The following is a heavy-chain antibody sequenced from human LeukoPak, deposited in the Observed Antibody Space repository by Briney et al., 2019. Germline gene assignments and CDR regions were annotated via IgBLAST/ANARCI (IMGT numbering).Heavy chain of an antibody. D-gene: IGHD3-3*01. J-gene: IGHJ5*02. CDR3: ASMEWSSP. CDR1: GFTFDDYA. Sequence: GGSLRLSCTVSGFTFDDYAMHWARHPPGKGLEWVAGITWNRDNIGYGDSVKGRFTISRDNSKNTPYLQMNRLRAEDTAVYYWASMEWSSPWGQGTLVTVSS. V-gene: IGHV3-9*01. CDR2: ITWNRDNI.